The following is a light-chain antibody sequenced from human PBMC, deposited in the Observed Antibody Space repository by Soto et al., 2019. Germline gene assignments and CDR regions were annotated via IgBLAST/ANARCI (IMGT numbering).Light chain of an antibody. J-gene: IGKJ2*01. CDR1: QSVSSSY. V-gene: IGKV3-20*01. CDR3: QQYGSSPHT. Sequence: EIVLTQSPGTLSLSPGERATLSCRASQSVSSSYLAWYQQKPGQAPRLLIYGASSRATGIPDRFSGSGSGTDFTLTMNRLEPEDFAVYYCQQYGSSPHTFGQGTKLEIK. CDR2: GAS.